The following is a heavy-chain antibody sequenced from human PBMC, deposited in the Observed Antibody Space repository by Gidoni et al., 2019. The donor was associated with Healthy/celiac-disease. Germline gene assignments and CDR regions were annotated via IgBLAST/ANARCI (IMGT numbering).Heavy chain of an antibody. CDR2: IRYDGSNK. J-gene: IGHJ5*02. CDR3: AKDGVGELLPNWFDP. Sequence: QVQLVESGGGVVQPGGSLRLSCAASGFTFSSYGMHWVRQAPGKGLEWVAFIRYDGSNKYYADSVKGRFTISRDNSKNTLYLQMNSLRAEDTAVYYCAKDGVGELLPNWFDPWGQGTLVTVSS. D-gene: IGHD3-10*01. CDR1: GFTFSSYG. V-gene: IGHV3-30*02.